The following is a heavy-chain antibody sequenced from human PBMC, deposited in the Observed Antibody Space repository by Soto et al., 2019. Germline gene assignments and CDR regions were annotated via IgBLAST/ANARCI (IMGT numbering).Heavy chain of an antibody. CDR2: ISGSGRST. Sequence: GGSLRLSCAASGFTFSNYAMNWARQAPGKGLEWVSGISGSGRSTYYADSVKGRFTISRDNSKNTLYLQMNSLRAEDTAVYYCAKGWSDYFDCWGQGALVTVSS. CDR1: GFTFSNYA. D-gene: IGHD2-15*01. V-gene: IGHV3-23*01. J-gene: IGHJ4*02. CDR3: AKGWSDYFDC.